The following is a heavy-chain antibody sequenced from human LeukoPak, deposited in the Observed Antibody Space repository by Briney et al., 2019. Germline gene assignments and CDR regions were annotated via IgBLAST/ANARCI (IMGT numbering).Heavy chain of an antibody. CDR3: ARDPSITIFGPNQFDP. V-gene: IGHV3-21*01. CDR2: ISSSSSYI. J-gene: IGHJ5*02. CDR1: GFTFSSYS. Sequence: GGSLRLSCAASGFTFSSYSMSWVRQAPGKGLEWVSSISSSSSYIYYADSVKGRFTISRDNAKNSLYLQMNGLRAEDTAVYYCARDPSITIFGPNQFDPWGQGTLVTVSS. D-gene: IGHD3-3*01.